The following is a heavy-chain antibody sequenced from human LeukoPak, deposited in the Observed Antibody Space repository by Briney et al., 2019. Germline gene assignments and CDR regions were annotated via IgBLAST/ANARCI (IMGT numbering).Heavy chain of an antibody. CDR1: GFSFSSYE. D-gene: IGHD6-13*01. Sequence: GGSLRLSCAASGFSFSSYEMNWVRQAPGKGLEWLSCISSGSITVYYADSVKGRFTISRDNAKNSLYLQMNSLRAEDTAVYYCARDHTNSWYKGIFDYWGQGALVTVSS. J-gene: IGHJ4*02. CDR2: ISSGSITV. V-gene: IGHV3-48*03. CDR3: ARDHTNSWYKGIFDY.